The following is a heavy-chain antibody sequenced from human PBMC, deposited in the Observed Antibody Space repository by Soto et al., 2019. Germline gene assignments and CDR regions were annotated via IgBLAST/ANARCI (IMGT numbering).Heavy chain of an antibody. CDR1: GGSISSGGYY. D-gene: IGHD6-6*01. Sequence: SETLSLTCTVSGGSISSGGYYWSWIRQLPGKGLEWIGYIYYNGNTYYNPSLKSRVTISLDTSKNQFSLKLNSVTAADTAVYYCARASSSSSAADYWGQGLQVTVSS. CDR2: IYYNGNT. V-gene: IGHV4-31*03. CDR3: ARASSSSSAADY. J-gene: IGHJ4*02.